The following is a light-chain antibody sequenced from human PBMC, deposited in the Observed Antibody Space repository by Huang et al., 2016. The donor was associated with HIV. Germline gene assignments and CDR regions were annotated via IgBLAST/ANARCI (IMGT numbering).Light chain of an antibody. CDR3: QQYLSSPLT. V-gene: IGKV3-20*01. CDR2: GAS. CDR1: RNITNNF. Sequence: DIVLTQSPGTLSLSPRDRAALSCRSSRNITNNFLAWYQQRSGQTPRLLMYGASNRAMGIPDRFSGSGSGTDFTLIISRLEPQDAAVYYCQQYLSSPLTFGGGTNVEIK. J-gene: IGKJ4*01.